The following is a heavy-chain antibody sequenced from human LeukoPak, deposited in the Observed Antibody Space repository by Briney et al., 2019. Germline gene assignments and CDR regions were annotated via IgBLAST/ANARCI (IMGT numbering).Heavy chain of an antibody. CDR3: AKAPDTSWYYFDY. D-gene: IGHD2-2*01. V-gene: IGHV3-23*01. CDR2: ISGSGDST. J-gene: IGHJ4*02. CDR1: GFTFSSYA. Sequence: PGGSLRLSCAASGFTFSSYAMTWVRQAPGEGLEWVSGISGSGDSTYYADPVKGRFTISRDNSKNTLYLQMNRLRAEDTAVYYCAKAPDTSWYYFDYWGQGTLVTVSS.